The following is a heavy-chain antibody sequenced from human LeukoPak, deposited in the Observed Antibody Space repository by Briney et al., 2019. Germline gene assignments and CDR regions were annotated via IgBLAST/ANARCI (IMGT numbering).Heavy chain of an antibody. Sequence: KPSETLSLTCTVSGGSISSCYWTWIRQPPGKGLGLEWIGYIYYSGGTNYNPSLKSRVTISIDTSKNQVSLKLSSVTAADTAVYYCARLWDSSSSLDYWGQGTLVTVSS. D-gene: IGHD6-6*01. CDR3: ARLWDSSSSLDY. CDR1: GGSISSCY. V-gene: IGHV4-59*08. J-gene: IGHJ4*02. CDR2: IYYSGGT.